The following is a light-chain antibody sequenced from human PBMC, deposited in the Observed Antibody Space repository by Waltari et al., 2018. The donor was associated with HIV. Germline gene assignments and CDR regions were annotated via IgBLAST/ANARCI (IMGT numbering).Light chain of an antibody. Sequence: DLQLTQSPSFLSASVGDRVIITCRASQDISTYLAWYQQKPGKAPELLIYSASTLQSGVPSRFSGGGSGPEFTLTISSLQPEDSATYFCQQVNTYPLTFGPGTKVDIK. CDR1: QDISTY. CDR2: SAS. J-gene: IGKJ3*01. V-gene: IGKV1-9*01. CDR3: QQVNTYPLT.